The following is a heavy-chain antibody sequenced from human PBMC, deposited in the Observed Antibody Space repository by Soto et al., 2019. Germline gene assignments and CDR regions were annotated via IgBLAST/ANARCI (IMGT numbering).Heavy chain of an antibody. V-gene: IGHV2-5*01. D-gene: IGHD5-12*01. CDR3: VHDGKLEYTGYDRFDY. J-gene: IGHJ4*02. Sequence: QITLKESGPTLMKPTQTLTLTCSFSGFSLSTHEVGVVWIRQPPGKALEWLALIYWNDDARYSPSLKNRLTITNDTSKNQVVLRMSNMDPVDTATYYCVHDGKLEYTGYDRFDYWGQGILVTVSS. CDR1: GFSLSTHEVG. CDR2: IYWNDDA.